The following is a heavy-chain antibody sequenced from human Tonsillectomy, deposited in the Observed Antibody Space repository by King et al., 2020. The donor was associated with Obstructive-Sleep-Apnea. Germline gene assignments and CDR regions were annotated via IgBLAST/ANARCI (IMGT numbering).Heavy chain of an antibody. CDR2: FYNSGGT. D-gene: IGHD5/OR15-5a*01. CDR1: GGSFSSINW. J-gene: IGHJ6*02. V-gene: IGHV4-4*02. Sequence: QLQESGPGLVKPSGTLSLTSAFSGGSFSSINWWSWVAQPPGKGLDWIGEFYNSGGTTYHPSLRRRVTISVDKSKNQFSLKLSSVTAADTAVYYCARVSATYYYYGMNVWGQGTTVTVSS. CDR3: ARVSATYYYYGMNV.